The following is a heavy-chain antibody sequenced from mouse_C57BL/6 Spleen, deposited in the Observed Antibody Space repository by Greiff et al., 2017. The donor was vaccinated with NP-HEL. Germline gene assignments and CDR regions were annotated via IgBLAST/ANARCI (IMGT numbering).Heavy chain of an antibody. D-gene: IGHD3-3*01. CDR1: GYAFSSSW. CDR3: ARGTDGDYFDY. V-gene: IGHV1-82*01. Sequence: QVQLQQSGPELVKPGASVKISCKASGYAFSSSWMNWVKQRPGKGLEWIGRIYPGDGDTNYNGKFKGKATLTADKSSSTAYMQLSSLTSEDSAVYFCARGTDGDYFDYWGQGTTLTVSS. J-gene: IGHJ2*01. CDR2: IYPGDGDT.